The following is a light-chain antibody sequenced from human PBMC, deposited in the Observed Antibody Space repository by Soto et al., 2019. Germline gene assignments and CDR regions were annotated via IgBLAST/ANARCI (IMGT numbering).Light chain of an antibody. V-gene: IGLV2-8*01. CDR2: EVS. CDR1: SRDVGGFNF. Sequence: QSALTQPPSASGSAGQSVTISCTGTSRDVGGFNFVSWYQKHPGKAPKLMIFEVSKRPSGVPDRFSGSKSGNTASLTVSGLQAEDEADYYCSSYGGNNNVVFGGGTKLTVL. J-gene: IGLJ2*01. CDR3: SSYGGNNNVV.